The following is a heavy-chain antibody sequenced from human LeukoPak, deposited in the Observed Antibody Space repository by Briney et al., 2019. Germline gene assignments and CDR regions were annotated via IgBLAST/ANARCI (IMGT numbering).Heavy chain of an antibody. CDR3: ARGGPWDLPVGKFDY. J-gene: IGHJ4*02. CDR2: TYYKSKWYK. Sequence: SQTLSLTCAISGDSVSSNGAAWNWIRQSPSRGLEWLGRTYYKSKWYKDYAGSVNSRITINPDTSKNQFSLQLNSVTPEDTAVYYCARGGPWDLPVGKFDYWGQGTLVTVSS. V-gene: IGHV6-1*01. D-gene: IGHD1-26*01. CDR1: GDSVSSNGAA.